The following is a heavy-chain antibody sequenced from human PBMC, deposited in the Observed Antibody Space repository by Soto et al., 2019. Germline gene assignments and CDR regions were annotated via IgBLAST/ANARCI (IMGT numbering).Heavy chain of an antibody. CDR3: AIDLQDDAFDS. Sequence: QVQLVQSGAEVKKPGSSVKVSCKASGGTFSSYTISWVRQAPGQGLEWMGRIIPILGIANYAQKFQGRVTITADKSTSTAYMELSSLRSEDTAVEYCAIDLQDDAFDSWGQGTMVTVSS. D-gene: IGHD4-4*01. CDR1: GGTFSSYT. J-gene: IGHJ3*02. V-gene: IGHV1-69*08. CDR2: IIPILGIA.